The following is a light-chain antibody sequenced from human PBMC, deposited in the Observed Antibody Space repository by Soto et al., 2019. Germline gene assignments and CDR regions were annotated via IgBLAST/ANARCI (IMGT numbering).Light chain of an antibody. V-gene: IGKV4-1*01. CDR1: QSVLYSSNNKNY. J-gene: IGKJ2*01. Sequence: DIVMTQSPDSLAVSLGESATINCKSSQSVLYSSNNKNYLAWYQQKPGQPPKLLIYWASTRESGVPDRFSGSGSGTDFTLTSSSLQAEDVAVYYCQQYYSTPYTFGHGT. CDR2: WAS. CDR3: QQYYSTPYT.